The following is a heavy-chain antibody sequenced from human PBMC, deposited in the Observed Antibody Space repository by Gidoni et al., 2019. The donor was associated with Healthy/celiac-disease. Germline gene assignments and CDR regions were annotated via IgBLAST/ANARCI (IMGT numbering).Heavy chain of an antibody. Sequence: QVTLRESGPALVKPTQTLTLTCTFSGFSLSTSGMCVSWIRQPPGKALEWLARIDWDDDKYYSTSLKTRLTISKDTSKNPVVLTMTNMDPVDTATYYCARIRRYCSGGSCYFDAFDIWGQGTMVTVSS. V-gene: IGHV2-70*15. J-gene: IGHJ3*02. CDR1: GFSLSTSGMC. CDR3: ARIRRYCSGGSCYFDAFDI. D-gene: IGHD2-15*01. CDR2: IDWDDDK.